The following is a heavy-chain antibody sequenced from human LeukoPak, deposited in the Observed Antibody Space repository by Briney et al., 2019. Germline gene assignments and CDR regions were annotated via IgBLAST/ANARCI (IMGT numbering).Heavy chain of an antibody. CDR1: GGSISSGGYS. CDR2: IYYSGST. J-gene: IGHJ4*02. CDR3: ARDSDSSGLNFDY. Sequence: SETLSLTCTVSGGSISSGGYSWSWIRQHPGKGLEWIGYIYYSGSTYYNPSLKSRVTISVDTSKNQFSLKLSSVTAADTAVYYCARDSDSSGLNFDYWGQGTLVSVSS. V-gene: IGHV4-31*03. D-gene: IGHD3-22*01.